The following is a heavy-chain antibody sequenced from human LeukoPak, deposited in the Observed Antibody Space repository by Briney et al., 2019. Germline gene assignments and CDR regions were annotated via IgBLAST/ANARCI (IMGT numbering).Heavy chain of an antibody. J-gene: IGHJ6*02. Sequence: ASVKVSFTASGYTFTSYAMHWVRQAPGQRLEWMGWINAGNGNTKYSQKFQGRVTITRDTSASTAYMELSSLRSEDTAVYYCATNNWNDVGFYYYGMDVWGQGTTVTVSS. CDR1: GYTFTSYA. D-gene: IGHD1-20*01. CDR2: INAGNGNT. V-gene: IGHV1-3*01. CDR3: ATNNWNDVGFYYYGMDV.